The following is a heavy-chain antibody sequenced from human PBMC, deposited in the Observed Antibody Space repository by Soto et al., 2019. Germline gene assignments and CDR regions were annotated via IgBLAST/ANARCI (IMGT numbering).Heavy chain of an antibody. D-gene: IGHD4-17*01. J-gene: IGHJ4*02. V-gene: IGHV4-59*08. Sequence: QVQLQESRPGLVKPSETLSLTCTVSGDSISSYYWSWIRQPPGKGLEWIGYIYYIGATNYNPALQSRVTISVDTSKNQFSLKLSSVTAADTAVYYCARRRSYGDSDYWGQGTLVTVSS. CDR2: IYYIGAT. CDR1: GDSISSYY. CDR3: ARRRSYGDSDY.